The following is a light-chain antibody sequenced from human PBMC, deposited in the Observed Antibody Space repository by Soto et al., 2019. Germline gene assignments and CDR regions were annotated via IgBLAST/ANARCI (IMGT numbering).Light chain of an antibody. CDR3: QQYGSSRWK. J-gene: IGKJ1*01. CDR1: QSVSTTY. CDR2: GAS. Sequence: EIVLTQSPGTLSLSPGERATLSCRASQSVSTTYLAWYQQKPGQAPRLLIYGASSRATGIPDRFSGSGSGTDFTLTISRLEPDDFAVYYCQQYGSSRWKFGQGTKVEIK. V-gene: IGKV3-20*01.